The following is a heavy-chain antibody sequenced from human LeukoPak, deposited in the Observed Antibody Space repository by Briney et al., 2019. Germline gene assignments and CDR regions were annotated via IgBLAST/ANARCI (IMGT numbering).Heavy chain of an antibody. Sequence: GGSLRLSCAASGFTFSSYVMHWVRQAPGKGLEWVAFIRYDGSNKYYSDSVKGRFTISRDNSKNTLYLQMNSLRPEDTAVYYCAKDPRDHSYGWSWRYFDYWGQGTLVTVPS. V-gene: IGHV3-30*02. CDR2: IRYDGSNK. CDR3: AKDPRDHSYGWSWRYFDY. CDR1: GFTFSSYV. J-gene: IGHJ4*02. D-gene: IGHD5-18*01.